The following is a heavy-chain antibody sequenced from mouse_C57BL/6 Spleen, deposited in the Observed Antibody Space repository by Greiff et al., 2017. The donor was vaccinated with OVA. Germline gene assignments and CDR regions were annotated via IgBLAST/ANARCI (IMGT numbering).Heavy chain of an antibody. CDR3: ASYDYYFAY. J-gene: IGHJ3*01. V-gene: IGHV1-61*01. Sequence: QVQLQQPGAELVRPGSSVKLSCKASGYTFTSYWMDWVKQRPGQGLEWIGNIYPSDSETHYNQKFKDKAKFTVDKSSSTAYMQLSSLTSEDSAVYYCASYDYYFAYWGQGTLVTVSA. D-gene: IGHD2-4*01. CDR1: GYTFTSYW. CDR2: IYPSDSET.